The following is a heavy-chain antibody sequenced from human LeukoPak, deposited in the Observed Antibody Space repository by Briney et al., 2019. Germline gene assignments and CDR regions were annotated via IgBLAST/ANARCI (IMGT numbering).Heavy chain of an antibody. Sequence: GGSLRLSCAASGFTFSSYWMSWVRQAPGKGLEWVANIKQDGSEKYYVDSVKGRFTISRDNAKNSLYLQMNSLRAEDTAVYYCARAGGENSSSWYPYYYYGMDVWGQGTTVTVSS. D-gene: IGHD6-13*01. J-gene: IGHJ6*02. CDR2: IKQDGSEK. CDR1: GFTFSSYW. CDR3: ARAGGENSSSWYPYYYYGMDV. V-gene: IGHV3-7*01.